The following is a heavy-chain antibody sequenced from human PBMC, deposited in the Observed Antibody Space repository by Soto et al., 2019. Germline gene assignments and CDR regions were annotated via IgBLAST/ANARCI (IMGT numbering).Heavy chain of an antibody. Sequence: GESLKISCKGSGFSFSSYWIGWVRQMPGKGLECTGIIYPRDSDTRYNPSFQGQVTISVDTSISTAYLQWSSLRTSDTAMYYCTRTGVSSTFEIWGKGTRVTVSS. V-gene: IGHV5-51*01. D-gene: IGHD3-3*01. J-gene: IGHJ3*02. CDR2: IYPRDSDT. CDR3: TRTGVSSTFEI. CDR1: GFSFSSYW.